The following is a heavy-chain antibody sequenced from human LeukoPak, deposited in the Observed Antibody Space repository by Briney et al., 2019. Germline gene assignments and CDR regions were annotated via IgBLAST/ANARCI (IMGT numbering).Heavy chain of an antibody. CDR1: GGTFSSYA. D-gene: IGHD3-10*01. CDR2: IIPIFGTA. V-gene: IGHV1-69*13. CDR3: ARDYYGSGGYYRSDAFDI. Sequence: SVKVSCKASGGTFSSYAISWVRQAPGQGLEWMGGIIPIFGTANYAQKFQGRVTITADESTSTAYMELSSLRSEDTAVYYCARDYYGSGGYYRSDAFDIWGQGTMVTVSS. J-gene: IGHJ3*02.